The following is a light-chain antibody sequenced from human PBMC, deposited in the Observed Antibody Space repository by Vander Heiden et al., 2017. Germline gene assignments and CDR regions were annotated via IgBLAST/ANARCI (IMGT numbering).Light chain of an antibody. Sequence: DIQMTQSPSSLSASVGDRVTITCQASQDISNYLNWYQQKPGKAPKLLIYDASNLETGVPSRFSGSGSGTDFTFTISSLHPEDIATYYCQQDDNLPYTLGQGTKLEIK. CDR1: QDISNY. CDR2: DAS. CDR3: QQDDNLPYT. J-gene: IGKJ2*01. V-gene: IGKV1-33*01.